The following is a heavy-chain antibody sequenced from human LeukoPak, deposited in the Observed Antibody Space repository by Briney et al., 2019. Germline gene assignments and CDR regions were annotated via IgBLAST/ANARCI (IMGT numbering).Heavy chain of an antibody. Sequence: GGSLRLSCAASGFTFSNYVINWVRQAPGKGLEWVSAISGSSDTTYYADSVKGRFTISRDNSKNTLYLQMNSLRAEDTAVYYCANREGGYTYDPFDYWGQGTLVTVSS. J-gene: IGHJ4*02. CDR1: GFTFSNYV. D-gene: IGHD5-18*01. CDR3: ANREGGYTYDPFDY. CDR2: ISGSSDTT. V-gene: IGHV3-23*01.